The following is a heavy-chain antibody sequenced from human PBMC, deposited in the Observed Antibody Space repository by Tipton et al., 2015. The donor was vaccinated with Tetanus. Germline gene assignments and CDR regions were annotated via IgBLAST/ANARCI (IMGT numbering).Heavy chain of an antibody. V-gene: IGHV1-18*01. CDR3: GRDKVGGITGFDH. Sequence: QLVQSGAEVKRPGASVKVSCKSSGYTFTGYDVSWVRQAPGQGLEWMGWINTHNGDTNYAQRFEGRVTMTTDTSTSTAYMELRGMRSDDTAVYFCGRDKVGGITGFDHWGQGTLVTVSS. D-gene: IGHD1-26*01. CDR1: GYTFTGYD. J-gene: IGHJ4*02. CDR2: INTHNGDT.